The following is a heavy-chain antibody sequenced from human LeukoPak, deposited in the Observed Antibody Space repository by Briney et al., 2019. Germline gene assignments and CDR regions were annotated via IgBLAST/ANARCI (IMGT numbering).Heavy chain of an antibody. D-gene: IGHD3-10*01. V-gene: IGHV4-59*08. Sequence: TSETLSLTCTVSGGSISSYYWSWIRQPPGKGLEWIGYIYYSGSTNYNPSLKSRVTISVDTSKNQFSLKLSSVTAADTAVYYCARQGVRGGPDYWGQGTLVTVSS. CDR2: IYYSGST. CDR3: ARQGVRGGPDY. CDR1: GGSISSYY. J-gene: IGHJ4*02.